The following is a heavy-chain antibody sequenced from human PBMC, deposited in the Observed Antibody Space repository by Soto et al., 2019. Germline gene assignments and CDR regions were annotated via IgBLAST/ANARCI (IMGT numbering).Heavy chain of an antibody. V-gene: IGHV3-30-3*01. CDR1: GFNFSSYA. CDR3: AKELERRFDP. CDR2: ISYDGSNK. Sequence: GGSLRLSCTASGFNFSSYAMHWVRQAPGKGLEWVAVISYDGSNKYYADSVKGRFTISRDNSKNTLYLQMNSLRPEDTAVYYCAKELERRFDPWGQGTLVTVSS. J-gene: IGHJ5*02. D-gene: IGHD1-1*01.